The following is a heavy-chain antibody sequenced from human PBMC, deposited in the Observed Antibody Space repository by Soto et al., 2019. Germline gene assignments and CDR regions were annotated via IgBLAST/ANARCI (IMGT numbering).Heavy chain of an antibody. CDR2: LIGCHYCT. CDR3: PNGKSTGEIHWFDP. J-gene: IGHJ5*02. D-gene: IGHD1-26*01. CDR1: GFTLQNYA. V-gene: IGHV3-23*01. Sequence: GGSLRLSCTSSGFTLQNYAMAWVRQAPGKGREWVSTLIGCHYCTAYSYSVKGRFTVSRDNSKNCLYLQMNNLGGEDTARYFFPNGKSTGEIHWFDPSGQGSTVNVSS.